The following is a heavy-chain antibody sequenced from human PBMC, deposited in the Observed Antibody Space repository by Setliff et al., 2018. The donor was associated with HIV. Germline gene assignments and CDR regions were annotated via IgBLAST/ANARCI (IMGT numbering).Heavy chain of an antibody. CDR1: GGSISSGNYY. Sequence: SETLSLTCTVSGGSISSGNYYWSWIRQPAGKGLEWIGYIYTTGSTNYNPSLKSRVTMSVDTSKNQFSLRLTSVTAADTAVYFCARLRITMIMMLNYFDYWGQGTLVTVSS. D-gene: IGHD3-22*01. V-gene: IGHV4-61*09. CDR3: ARLRITMIMMLNYFDY. CDR2: IYTTGST. J-gene: IGHJ4*02.